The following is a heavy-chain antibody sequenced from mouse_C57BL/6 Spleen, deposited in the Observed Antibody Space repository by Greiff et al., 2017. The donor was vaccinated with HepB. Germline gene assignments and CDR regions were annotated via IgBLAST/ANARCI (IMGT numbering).Heavy chain of an antibody. CDR1: GYTFTSYW. D-gene: IGHD1-1*01. J-gene: IGHJ2*01. CDR3: ARWGSSYGPYYFDY. CDR2: IDPNSGGT. V-gene: IGHV1-72*01. Sequence: QQSCKASGYTFTSYWMHWVKQRPGRGLEWIGRIDPNSGGTKYNEKFKSKATLTVDKPSSTAYMQLSSLTSEDSAVYYCARWGSSYGPYYFDYWGQGTTLTVSS.